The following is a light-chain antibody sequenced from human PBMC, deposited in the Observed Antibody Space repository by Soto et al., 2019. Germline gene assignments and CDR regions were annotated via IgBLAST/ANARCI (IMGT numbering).Light chain of an antibody. CDR2: GAS. V-gene: IGKV3-15*01. CDR1: RSISSD. CDR3: QQYNTWPPLT. Sequence: EIVMTQSPATLSVSPGERATLSCRASRSISSDLAWYQQKPGQAPRLLIYGASTRATGIPARFSGSGSGTEFTLTISSLQSEDFALYYCQQYNTWPPLTFGGGTKVEIK. J-gene: IGKJ4*01.